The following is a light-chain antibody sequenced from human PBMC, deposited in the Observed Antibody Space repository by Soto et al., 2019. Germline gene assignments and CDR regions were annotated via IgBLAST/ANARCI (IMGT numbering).Light chain of an antibody. CDR1: QTISSW. CDR2: KSS. V-gene: IGKV1-5*03. CDR3: QQYNSYSPT. Sequence: DIQMTQCPSTLSGSVGDRVTITCRASQTISSWLAWYQQKPGKAPKLLIYKSSTLKSGVPSRFSGSGSGTEFTLTISSLQPDDFATYYCQQYNSYSPTFGQGTKVDIK. J-gene: IGKJ1*01.